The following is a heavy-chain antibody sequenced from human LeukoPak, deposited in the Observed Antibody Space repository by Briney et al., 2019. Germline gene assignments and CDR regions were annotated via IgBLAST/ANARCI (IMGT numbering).Heavy chain of an antibody. J-gene: IGHJ4*02. Sequence: SSETLSLTCTVSGGSISSSTYTWGWIRQPPGKGLEWIASIYYSGSTYYNPSLKGRVTISIDTSNNQFSLELSSVTAADTAVYCMSNYLQGGYFFDHWGQGALVTVSS. CDR1: GGSISSSTYT. D-gene: IGHD4-11*01. CDR2: IYYSGST. CDR3: SNYLQGGYFFDH. V-gene: IGHV4-39*03.